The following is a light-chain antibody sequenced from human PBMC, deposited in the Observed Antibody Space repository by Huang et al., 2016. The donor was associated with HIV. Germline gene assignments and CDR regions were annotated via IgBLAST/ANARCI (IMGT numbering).Light chain of an antibody. V-gene: IGKV3-11*01. J-gene: IGKJ1*01. CDR2: DAS. Sequence: EIVLTQSPATLSLSPGERATLSCRASQRVSSYLAWYQQKPGQAPRLLIYDASNRATGIPARFSCSGSGTDFTLTISSLEPEDFAVYYCQQRSNWPPTFGQGTKVEIK. CDR1: QRVSSY. CDR3: QQRSNWPPT.